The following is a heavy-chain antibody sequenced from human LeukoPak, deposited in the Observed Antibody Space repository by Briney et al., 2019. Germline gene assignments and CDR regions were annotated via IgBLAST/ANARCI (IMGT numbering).Heavy chain of an antibody. V-gene: IGHV3-21*01. CDR3: ARGPSSRFDS. Sequence: GGSLRLSCAASGFTFSTYYMNWVRQAPGKGLEWVSAINTRVSYIQYAKPVKGRFTISRVNAKNSLYLQMISLRADDTAVYYCARGPSSRFDSWGQGALVTVSS. J-gene: IGHJ4*02. CDR2: INTRVSYI. CDR1: GFTFSTYY. D-gene: IGHD3-10*01.